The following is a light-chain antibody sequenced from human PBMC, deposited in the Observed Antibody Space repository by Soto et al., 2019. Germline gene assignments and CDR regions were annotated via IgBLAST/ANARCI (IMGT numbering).Light chain of an antibody. Sequence: QSVLTQPASVSGTPGQSITISCTGSNSGVGLYDFVSWYQHHPGRAPKLIVSEVSHRPSGISNRFSGSKSGNTASLTISGLQSEDEADYYCISYTSDDVRYVFGTGTKVTVL. CDR1: NSGVGLYDF. CDR2: EVS. J-gene: IGLJ1*01. CDR3: ISYTSDDVRYV. V-gene: IGLV2-14*01.